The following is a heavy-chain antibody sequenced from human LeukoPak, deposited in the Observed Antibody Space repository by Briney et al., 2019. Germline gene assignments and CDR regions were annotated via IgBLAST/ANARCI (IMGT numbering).Heavy chain of an antibody. CDR1: GGSISSYY. CDR2: VFNSGRT. J-gene: IGHJ5*02. V-gene: IGHV4-59*01. CDR3: ARWTGRGRFDP. Sequence: PSETLPLTCTVSGGSISSYYWSWIRQPPGKGLEWIGYVFNSGRTNYNPSLRSRVTMSVDTSKNQFSLKLSSLTAADTAVYYCARWTGRGRFDPWGQGTLVTVSS. D-gene: IGHD3/OR15-3a*01.